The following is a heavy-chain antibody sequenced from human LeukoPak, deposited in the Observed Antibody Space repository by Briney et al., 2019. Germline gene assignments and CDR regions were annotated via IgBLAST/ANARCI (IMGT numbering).Heavy chain of an antibody. Sequence: SETLSLTCAVYGGSFSGYYWSWIRQPPGKGLEWIGEINHIGSTNYNPSLKSRVTISVDTSKNQFSLKLSSVTAADTAVYYCARFRGSSVPYYYYGMDVWGQGTTVTVSS. J-gene: IGHJ6*02. CDR2: INHIGST. CDR1: GGSFSGYY. CDR3: ARFRGSSVPYYYYGMDV. D-gene: IGHD6-19*01. V-gene: IGHV4-34*01.